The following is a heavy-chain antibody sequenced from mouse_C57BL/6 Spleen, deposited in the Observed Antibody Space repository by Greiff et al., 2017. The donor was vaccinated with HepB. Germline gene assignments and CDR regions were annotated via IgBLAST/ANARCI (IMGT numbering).Heavy chain of an antibody. D-gene: IGHD1-1*01. V-gene: IGHV1-26*01. CDR2: INPNNGGT. Sequence: EVQLQQSGPELVKPGASVKISCKASGYTFTDYYMNWVKQSHGKSLEWIGDINPNNGGTSYNQKFKGKATLTVDKSSSTAYMELRSLTSEDSAVYYCARATVVARGYFDVWGTGTTVTVSS. CDR1: GYTFTDYY. CDR3: ARATVVARGYFDV. J-gene: IGHJ1*03.